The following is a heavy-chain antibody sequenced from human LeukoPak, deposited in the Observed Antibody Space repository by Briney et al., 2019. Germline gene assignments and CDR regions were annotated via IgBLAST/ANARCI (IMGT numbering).Heavy chain of an antibody. CDR3: ARGLSPVDTATYYYYGMDV. CDR2: IIPIFGTA. D-gene: IGHD5-18*01. CDR1: GGTFTSYA. Sequence: AVKVSCKGSGGTFTSYAISWVRQAPGQGLEWMGGIIPIFGTANYAQKVQGRVTITADESTSTAYMELSSLRSEDTAVYYCARGLSPVDTATYYYYGMDVWGKGTTVTVSS. J-gene: IGHJ6*04. V-gene: IGHV1-69*13.